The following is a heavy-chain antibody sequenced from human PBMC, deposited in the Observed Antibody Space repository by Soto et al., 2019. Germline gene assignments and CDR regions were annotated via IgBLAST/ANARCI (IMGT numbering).Heavy chain of an antibody. CDR3: ARQEDSSSYP. Sequence: GESLKISCKVSGYKFTTYWIGWVRQMPGKGLEWMGIIYPGDSDTRYSPSLQGQVTTSADKSISTAYLQWSSLKASDTAMYYCARQEDSSSYPWGQGTLVTVSS. V-gene: IGHV5-51*01. J-gene: IGHJ5*02. D-gene: IGHD6-6*01. CDR1: GYKFTTYW. CDR2: IYPGDSDT.